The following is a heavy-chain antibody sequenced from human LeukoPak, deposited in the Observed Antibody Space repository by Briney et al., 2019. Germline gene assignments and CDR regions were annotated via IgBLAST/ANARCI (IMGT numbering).Heavy chain of an antibody. CDR2: ISGGGGSGDAT. Sequence: GGSLRPSCAASGFTFSSYAMSWVRQAPGKGLEWVSAISGGGGSGDATYYADSVKGRFTISRDNSKNTLYLQMNSLRAEDTAVYYCAKAPPGSYYYYYGMHVWGQGTTVTVSS. V-gene: IGHV3-23*01. CDR3: AKAPPGSYYYYYGMHV. D-gene: IGHD6-13*01. J-gene: IGHJ6*02. CDR1: GFTFSSYA.